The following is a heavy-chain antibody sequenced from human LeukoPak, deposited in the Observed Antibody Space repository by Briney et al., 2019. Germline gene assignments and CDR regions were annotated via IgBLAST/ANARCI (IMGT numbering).Heavy chain of an antibody. V-gene: IGHV1-69*13. J-gene: IGHJ6*03. D-gene: IGHD3-9*01. CDR1: GGTFSSYA. Sequence: SVKVSCKASGGTFSSYAISWVRQAPGQGLEWMGGMIPIFGTANYAQKFQGRVTITADESTSTAYMELSSLRSEDTAVYYCAREPNYDILTGPTRYYYYMDVWGKGTTVTVSS. CDR3: AREPNYDILTGPTRYYYYMDV. CDR2: MIPIFGTA.